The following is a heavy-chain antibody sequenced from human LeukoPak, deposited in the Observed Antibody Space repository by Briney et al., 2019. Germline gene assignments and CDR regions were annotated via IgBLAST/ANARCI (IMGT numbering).Heavy chain of an antibody. J-gene: IGHJ4*02. D-gene: IGHD3-16*02. CDR2: ISYDGSNK. V-gene: IGHV3-30-3*01. CDR1: GFTFSSYA. Sequence: GRSLRLSCAASGFTFSSYAMHWVRQAPGKGLEWVAVISYDGSNKYYADSVKGRFTISRDNSKNTLYLQMNSLRAEDTAVYYCARGRRTFGGVIVPLDYWGQGTLVTVSS. CDR3: ARGRRTFGGVIVPLDY.